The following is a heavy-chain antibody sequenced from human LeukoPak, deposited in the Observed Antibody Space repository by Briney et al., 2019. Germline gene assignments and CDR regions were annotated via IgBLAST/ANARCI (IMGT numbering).Heavy chain of an antibody. J-gene: IGHJ4*02. V-gene: IGHV3-7*01. Sequence: GGSLRLSWAASGFTFSSYWRSWVRQPPGRGLEWVATIREDGSEKYYVDSVKGRFTISRDHAKNSLYLQMNGLRAEDTAVYYCARDRSRCYYWGQGALVTVSS. CDR3: ARDRSRCYY. CDR1: GFTFSSYW. CDR2: IREDGSEK.